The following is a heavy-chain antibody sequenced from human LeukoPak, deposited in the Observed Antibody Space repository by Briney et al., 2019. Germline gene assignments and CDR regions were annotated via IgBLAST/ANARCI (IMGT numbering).Heavy chain of an antibody. CDR2: INYSGST. D-gene: IGHD5-18*01. J-gene: IGHJ6*02. CDR1: GGSISSYY. Sequence: PSETLSLTCTVSGGSISSYYWSWIRQPPGKGLEWIGYINYSGSTNYNPSLKSRVTISVDTSKNQFSLKLSSVTAADTAVYYCARLDGYSYGYDLGYYYYGMDVWGQGTTVTVSS. CDR3: ARLDGYSYGYDLGYYYYGMDV. V-gene: IGHV4-59*08.